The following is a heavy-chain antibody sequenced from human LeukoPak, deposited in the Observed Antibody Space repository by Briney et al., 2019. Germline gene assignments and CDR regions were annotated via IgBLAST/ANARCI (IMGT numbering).Heavy chain of an antibody. J-gene: IGHJ4*02. V-gene: IGHV1-3*01. CDR1: GYTFTSYA. D-gene: IGHD3-22*01. CDR3: ARDDGDYYDSSGYYGGD. CDR2: INAGNGNT. Sequence: ASVKVSCKASGYTFTSYAMHWVRQAPGQRLEWMGWINAGNGNTKYPQKFQGRVTITRDTSARTAYMELSSLRSEDTAVYYCARDDGDYYDSSGYYGGDWGQGTLVTVSS.